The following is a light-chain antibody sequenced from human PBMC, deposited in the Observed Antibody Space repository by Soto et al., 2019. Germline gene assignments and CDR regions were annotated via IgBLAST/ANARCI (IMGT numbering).Light chain of an antibody. CDR2: EVS. J-gene: IGLJ2*01. Sequence: QSVLTQPASVSGSPGQSITISCTGTSSDVGGYNYVSWYQQHPGEAPKLMIYEVSNRPSGVSNRFSGSSSGNTASLTISGLQAEDEADYYCSSYTTSTITFVVFGGGTKLTVL. CDR3: SSYTTSTITFVV. V-gene: IGLV2-14*01. CDR1: SSDVGGYNY.